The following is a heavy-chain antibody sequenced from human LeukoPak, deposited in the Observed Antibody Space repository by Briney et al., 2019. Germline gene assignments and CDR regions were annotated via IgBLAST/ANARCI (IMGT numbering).Heavy chain of an antibody. Sequence: GGSLRLSCAASGCSLDVHAMTWVRQAPGKGPEWVATIGGPAETFYADSVRGRFTISRDNSRYTLYLQMNRLRAEDSALYYCAKDWTSHNGVYDCLDFWGQGTQVTVSS. CDR3: AKDWTSHNGVYDCLDF. D-gene: IGHD3-16*01. CDR2: IGGPAET. CDR1: GCSLDVHA. J-gene: IGHJ4*02. V-gene: IGHV3-23*01.